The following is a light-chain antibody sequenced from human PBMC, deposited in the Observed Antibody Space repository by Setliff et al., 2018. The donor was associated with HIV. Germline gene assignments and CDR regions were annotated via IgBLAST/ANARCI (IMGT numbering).Light chain of an antibody. Sequence: QSALTQPASVSGSPGQSITISCTGISSDVGNYNYVSWYQEHPGKAPKLMIYDVSKRPSGVSNRFSGSKAGTTASLTISGLQAEDEADYYCSSYTSTSAYVFGTGTKVTVL. V-gene: IGLV2-14*01. CDR2: DVS. CDR3: SSYTSTSAYV. J-gene: IGLJ1*01. CDR1: SSDVGNYNY.